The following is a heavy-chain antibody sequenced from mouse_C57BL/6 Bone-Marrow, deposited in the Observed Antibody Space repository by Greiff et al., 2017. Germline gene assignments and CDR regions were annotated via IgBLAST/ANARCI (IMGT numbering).Heavy chain of an antibody. Sequence: QVQLKQPGAELVKPGASVKLSCKASGYTFTSYWMHWVKQRPGQGLEWIGMIHPNSGSTNYNEKFKSKATLTVDKSSSTAYMQLSSLTSEDSAVYYCGRKDWGPFAYWGQGTLVTVSA. V-gene: IGHV1-64*01. CDR3: GRKDWGPFAY. J-gene: IGHJ3*01. CDR2: IHPNSGST. D-gene: IGHD4-1*01. CDR1: GYTFTSYW.